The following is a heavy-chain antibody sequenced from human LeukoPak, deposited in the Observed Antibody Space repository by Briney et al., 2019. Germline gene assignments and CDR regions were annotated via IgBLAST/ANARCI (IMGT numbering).Heavy chain of an antibody. Sequence: ASVKVSCKASGYTFTGYYMHWVRQAPGQGLEWMGIINPSDGSTSYAQKFQGRLTMTRDMSTSTVYMELSSLRSEDTAVYYCARDWGYCSGGSCYRGAFDIWGQGTMVTVSS. D-gene: IGHD2-15*01. CDR3: ARDWGYCSGGSCYRGAFDI. CDR1: GYTFTGYY. J-gene: IGHJ3*02. V-gene: IGHV1-46*01. CDR2: INPSDGST.